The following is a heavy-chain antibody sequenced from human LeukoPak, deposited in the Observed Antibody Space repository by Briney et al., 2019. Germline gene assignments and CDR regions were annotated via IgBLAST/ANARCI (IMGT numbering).Heavy chain of an antibody. CDR1: GFTLSSYS. CDR2: ISSSSSYI. V-gene: IGHV3-21*01. Sequence: GGSLRLSCAASGFTLSSYSMNWVRQAPGKGLEWVSSISSSSSYIYYADSVKGRFTISRDNAKNSLYLQMNSLRAEDTAVYYCARGISGTGLYYFDYWGQGTLVTVSS. D-gene: IGHD6-13*01. J-gene: IGHJ4*02. CDR3: ARGISGTGLYYFDY.